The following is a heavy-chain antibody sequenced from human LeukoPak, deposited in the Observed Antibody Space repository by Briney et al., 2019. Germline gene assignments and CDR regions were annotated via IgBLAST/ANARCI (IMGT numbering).Heavy chain of an antibody. V-gene: IGHV3-43D*03. CDR2: ISWDGGRT. J-gene: IGHJ4*02. CDR3: AKDRKIVVVTAPHY. CDR1: GFTFDDYA. Sequence: GGPLRLSCAASGFTFDDYAMHWVRQAPGKGLEWVSLISWDGGRTYYADSVKGRFTISRDNSKNTLYLQMNSLRAEDTAVYYCAKDRKIVVVTAPHYWGQGTLVTVSS. D-gene: IGHD2-21*02.